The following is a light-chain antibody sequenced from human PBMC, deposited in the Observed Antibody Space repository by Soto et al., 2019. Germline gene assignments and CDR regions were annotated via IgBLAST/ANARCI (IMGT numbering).Light chain of an antibody. CDR2: EVS. Sequence: QSALTQPASVSGSPGQSITLSCTGISSVVGNLVAWYQHHPGKAPKLMIYEVSKRPSGVSNRFSGSKSGNTASLTISGLQAEDEADYYCCSYAGQRVFGGGTQLTVL. CDR1: SSVVGNL. J-gene: IGLJ3*02. CDR3: CSYAGQRV. V-gene: IGLV2-23*02.